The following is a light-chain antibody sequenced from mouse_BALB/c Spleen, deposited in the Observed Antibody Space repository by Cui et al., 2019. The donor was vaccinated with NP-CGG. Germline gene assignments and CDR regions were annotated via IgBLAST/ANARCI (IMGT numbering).Light chain of an antibody. CDR3: ALREKNHLG. CDR1: TGAVTTSNY. Sequence: QAVVTQESALTTSPGETVTLTCRSSTGAVTTSNYANWVQEKPDHLFTGVIGGTKKRAPSIPAKFPGPPVGSKAALNLTGGQAEGGANKFCALREKNHLGVGGGTKLTVL. V-gene: IGLV1*01. J-gene: IGLJ1*01. CDR2: GTK.